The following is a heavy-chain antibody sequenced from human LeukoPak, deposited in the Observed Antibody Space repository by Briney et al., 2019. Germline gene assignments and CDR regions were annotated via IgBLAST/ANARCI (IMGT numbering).Heavy chain of an antibody. J-gene: IGHJ4*02. D-gene: IGHD6-6*01. CDR2: ISWNSGSI. Sequence: GGSLRLSCAASGFTFDDYAMHWVRQAPGKGLEWVSGISWNSGSIGYVDSVKGRFTISRDNAKNSLYLQMNSLRAEDTALYYCAKAPHYSSTYYFDYWGQGTLVTVSS. CDR3: AKAPHYSSTYYFDY. V-gene: IGHV3-9*01. CDR1: GFTFDDYA.